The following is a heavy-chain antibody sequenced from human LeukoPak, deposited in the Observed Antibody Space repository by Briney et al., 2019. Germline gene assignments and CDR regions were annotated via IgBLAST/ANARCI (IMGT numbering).Heavy chain of an antibody. J-gene: IGHJ4*02. D-gene: IGHD1-26*01. CDR2: INHSGST. CDR1: GGSFSGYY. V-gene: IGHV4-34*01. CDR3: ARRRSYPTFDY. Sequence: SETLSLTCAVYGGSFSGYYWSWIRQPPGKGLEWIGEINHSGSTNYNPSLKSRVTISVDTSKNQFSLKLSSVTAADTAVYYCARRRSYPTFDYWGQGTLVTVSS.